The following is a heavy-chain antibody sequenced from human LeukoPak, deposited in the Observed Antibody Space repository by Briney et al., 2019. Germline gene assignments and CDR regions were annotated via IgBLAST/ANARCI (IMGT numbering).Heavy chain of an antibody. J-gene: IGHJ4*02. D-gene: IGHD6-6*01. CDR2: IYYSGST. Sequence: PGGSLRLSCAASGFTFDDYGMSWVRQAPGKGLEWIGYIYYSGSTNYNPSLKSRVTISVDTSKNQFSLKLSSVTAADTAVYYCARMSIAASVFDYWGQGTLVTVSS. CDR3: ARMSIAASVFDY. V-gene: IGHV4-59*01. CDR1: GFTFDDYG.